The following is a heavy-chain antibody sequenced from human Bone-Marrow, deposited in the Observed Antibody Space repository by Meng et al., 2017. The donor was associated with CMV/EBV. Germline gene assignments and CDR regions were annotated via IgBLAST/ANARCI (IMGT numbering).Heavy chain of an antibody. V-gene: IGHV1-2*02. CDR1: GYTFAGYF. Sequence: ASVKVSCKASGYTFAGYFIHWVRQAPGQGLEWMGWINPTSGDTNSAQKCQGRVTMTRDTSISTAYMELCSLRADDTAVYYCARDLCGSGSYCLDYWGQGTLVTVSS. CDR2: INPTSGDT. D-gene: IGHD3-10*01. CDR3: ARDLCGSGSYCLDY. J-gene: IGHJ4*02.